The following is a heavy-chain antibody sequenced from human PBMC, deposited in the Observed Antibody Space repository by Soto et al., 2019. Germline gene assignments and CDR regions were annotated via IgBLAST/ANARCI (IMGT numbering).Heavy chain of an antibody. CDR2: IYYSGST. V-gene: IGHV4-31*03. D-gene: IGHD1-26*01. J-gene: IGHJ6*02. Sequence: PSETLSLTCIVSGGSISSGDYYWSWIRQHPGKGLEWIGYIYYSGSTYYNPSLKSRVTISVDKSKNQFSLKLSSVTAADTAVYYCARVSGSYYYGMDVWGQGTTVTVSS. CDR1: GGSISSGDYY. CDR3: ARVSGSYYYGMDV.